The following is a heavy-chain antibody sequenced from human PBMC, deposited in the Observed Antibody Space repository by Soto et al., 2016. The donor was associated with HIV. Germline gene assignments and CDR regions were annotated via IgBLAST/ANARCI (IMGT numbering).Heavy chain of an antibody. Sequence: EVQLVETGGGLIQPGGSLRLSCAASGFTVSSNYMSWVRQAPGKGLEWVSVIYSGGSTYYADSVKGRFTISRDNSKNTLYLQMNSLRAEDTAVYYCARADLWFGDGTYPVGMDVWGQGTTVTVSS. CDR3: ARADLWFGDGTYPVGMDV. J-gene: IGHJ6*02. V-gene: IGHV3-53*02. CDR2: IYSGGST. D-gene: IGHD3-10*01. CDR1: GFTVSSNY.